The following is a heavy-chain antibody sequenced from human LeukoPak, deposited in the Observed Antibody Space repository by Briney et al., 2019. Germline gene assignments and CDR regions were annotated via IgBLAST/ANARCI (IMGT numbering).Heavy chain of an antibody. CDR2: IYSGGST. Sequence: GGSLRLSCAASGFTVSSNYMSWVRQAPGKGLEWVSVIYSGGSTYYADSVKGRFTISRDNSKNTLYLQMNSLRAEDTAVYYCARDRIAAAGTWFDYWGQGTLVTVSS. D-gene: IGHD6-13*01. CDR3: ARDRIAAAGTWFDY. V-gene: IGHV3-53*01. J-gene: IGHJ4*02. CDR1: GFTVSSNY.